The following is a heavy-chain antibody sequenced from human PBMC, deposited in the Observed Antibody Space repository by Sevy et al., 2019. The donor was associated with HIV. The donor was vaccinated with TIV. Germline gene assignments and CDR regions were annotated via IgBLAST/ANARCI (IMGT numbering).Heavy chain of an antibody. CDR2: IYYSGST. CDR1: GGSISSYY. J-gene: IGHJ4*02. CDR3: ARARGYSSYDYDY. V-gene: IGHV4-59*01. Sequence: SESLSLTCTVSGGSISSYYWSWIRQPPGKGLEWIGNIYYSGSTNYNPSLRSRVTISVDTSKNQFSLKLSSVTAADTAVYYCARARGYSSYDYDYWGQGTLVTVSS. D-gene: IGHD5-12*01.